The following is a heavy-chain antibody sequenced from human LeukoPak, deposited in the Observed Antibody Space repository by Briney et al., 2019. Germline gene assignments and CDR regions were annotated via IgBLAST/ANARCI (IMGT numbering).Heavy chain of an antibody. V-gene: IGHV3-53*01. CDR2: IYSGGST. Sequence: GGSLSLSFAASGFTFSSYGMSWVRQAPGKGLEWVSVIYSGGSTYYAASVKGRFTISRDNSKNTLYLQMNSLRAEDTAVYYCARGFHGATFDYWGQGTLVTVSS. CDR1: GFTFSSYG. D-gene: IGHD4-17*01. J-gene: IGHJ4*02. CDR3: ARGFHGATFDY.